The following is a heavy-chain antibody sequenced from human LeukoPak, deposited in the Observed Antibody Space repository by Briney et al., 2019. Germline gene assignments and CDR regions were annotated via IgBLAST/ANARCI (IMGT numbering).Heavy chain of an antibody. CDR2: IRGSGDST. J-gene: IGHJ4*02. Sequence: GSLRLSCAASGFTLSSYAMTWVRQAPRKGLEWVSTIRGSGDSTYYADSVKGRFTISRDNSKNTLYLQMNSLRAEDTAVYYCARYCSGASCYSGVDYWGQGTLVTVSS. CDR3: ARYCSGASCYSGVDY. CDR1: GFTLSSYA. D-gene: IGHD2-15*01. V-gene: IGHV3-23*01.